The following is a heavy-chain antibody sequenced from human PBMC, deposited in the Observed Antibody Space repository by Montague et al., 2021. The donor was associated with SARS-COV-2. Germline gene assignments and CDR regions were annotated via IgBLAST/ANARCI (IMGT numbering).Heavy chain of an antibody. V-gene: IGHV6-1*01. CDR1: GDSVSGYSAA. D-gene: IGHD3-10*01. Sequence: CAISGDSVSGYSAACNCIRQSPSSALEGLGWTSDMSKWYNDYAVSVSSRITITPDTTKNQFSLQLNSVTPEDTAVYYCARGLWFVELLYYYYYYGMDVWGQGTTVTVSS. CDR2: TSDMSKWYN. CDR3: ARGLWFVELLYYYYYYGMDV. J-gene: IGHJ6*02.